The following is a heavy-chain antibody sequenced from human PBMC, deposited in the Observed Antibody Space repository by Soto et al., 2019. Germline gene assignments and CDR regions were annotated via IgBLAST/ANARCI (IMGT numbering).Heavy chain of an antibody. J-gene: IGHJ4*02. CDR2: ISGTGGTK. V-gene: IGHV3-23*01. D-gene: IGHD6-25*01. Sequence: EVQLLESGGGLVQPGGSLRLSCAASGFTFSSYAMSWVRQAPGKGLEWVSAISGTGGTKYYADSVKGRSTISRDNSRNTLHLQMNSLRAEDTAIYYCAKFFVETGGSSGWPWSFHFWGQGTLVTVSS. CDR3: AKFFVETGGSSGWPWSFHF. CDR1: GFTFSSYA.